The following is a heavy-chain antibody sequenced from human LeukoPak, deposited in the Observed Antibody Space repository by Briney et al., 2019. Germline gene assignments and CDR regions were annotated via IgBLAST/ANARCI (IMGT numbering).Heavy chain of an antibody. CDR2: ISGGGETT. CDR1: GFTFNNYA. Sequence: GGSLRLSCAASGFTFNNYAMNWVRQAPGKGLEWVSSISGGGETTYYADSAKGRFTISRDNSQNTLYLQMNSLRAEDTAVYYCARDYADYVGYFFFDFWGQGTLVTVSS. V-gene: IGHV3-23*01. D-gene: IGHD4-17*01. CDR3: ARDYADYVGYFFFDF. J-gene: IGHJ5*01.